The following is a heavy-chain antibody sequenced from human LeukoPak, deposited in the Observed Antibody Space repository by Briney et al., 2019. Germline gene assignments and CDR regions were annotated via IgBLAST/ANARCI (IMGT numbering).Heavy chain of an antibody. CDR3: ATIRRGSIYGYFDF. D-gene: IGHD5-18*01. Sequence: SETLSLTCTVSGGSISTHYWSWLRQPPGKGLEWIGYLLDSWRTKDNPSLQSRVTLSAGTSKNQFSLRLTSVTAADTAVYYCATIRRGSIYGYFDFWGQGTLVTVSS. CDR1: GGSISTHY. CDR2: LLDSWRT. J-gene: IGHJ4*02. V-gene: IGHV4-59*11.